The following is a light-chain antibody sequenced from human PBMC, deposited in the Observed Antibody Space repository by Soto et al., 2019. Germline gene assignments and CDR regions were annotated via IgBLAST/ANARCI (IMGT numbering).Light chain of an antibody. CDR1: QSLLHTDGKDH. CDR2: EVS. V-gene: IGKV2D-29*01. CDR3: MQSTYLPLT. Sequence: VLSQTPLSLSVTPGQPASISCRSNQSLLHTDGKDHLYWFLQKPGQPPQLLIYEVSNRFSGVTERFSGRASETHFTLKISRLEAEDGGVYYCMQSTYLPLTFGGGTKVEIK. J-gene: IGKJ4*01.